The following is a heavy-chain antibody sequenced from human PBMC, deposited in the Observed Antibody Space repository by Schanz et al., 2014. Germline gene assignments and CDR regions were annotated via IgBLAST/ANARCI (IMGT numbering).Heavy chain of an antibody. CDR2: ISWNSGSI. Sequence: EVQLVESGGDLVQPGRSLRLSCAASGFTFDDYAMHWVRQAPGKGLEWVSGISWNSGSIGYADSVKGRFTISRDDAKNSLYLQMNSLRAEDTALYYCAKDRQNRVNRVGYYYGMDVWGQGTTVTVSS. D-gene: IGHD3-16*01. CDR3: AKDRQNRVNRVGYYYGMDV. V-gene: IGHV3-9*01. J-gene: IGHJ6*02. CDR1: GFTFDDYA.